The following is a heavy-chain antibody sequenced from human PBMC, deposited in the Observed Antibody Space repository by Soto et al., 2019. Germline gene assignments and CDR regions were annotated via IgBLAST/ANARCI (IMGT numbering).Heavy chain of an antibody. CDR3: ARLHGYCISSSCHGHYAMDV. CDR2: IYYSGTT. J-gene: IGHJ6*02. V-gene: IGHV4-39*01. Sequence: SETLSLTCTVSGGSISSYYWGWIRQPPGKGLEWIVSIYYSGTTYYNPSLNSRVTVSVDTSKNQFSLKVTSVTAADTAVYYCARLHGYCISSSCHGHYAMDVWGQGTTVTVSS. D-gene: IGHD2-2*01. CDR1: GGSISSYY.